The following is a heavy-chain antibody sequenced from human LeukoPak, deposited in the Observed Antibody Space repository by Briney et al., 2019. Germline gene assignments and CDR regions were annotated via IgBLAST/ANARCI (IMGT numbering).Heavy chain of an antibody. CDR2: ISGSGGNT. V-gene: IGHV3-23*01. D-gene: IGHD3-3*02. Sequence: GGSLRLSCAASGFTFSNSAMSWVRQAPGKGLEWVSAISGSGGNTYYADSVKGRFTISKDNSRDTLYLQINSLRAEDTAIYYCAKAGPGRLSVFGKIDYWGQGTLVTVSS. J-gene: IGHJ4*02. CDR1: GFTFSNSA. CDR3: AKAGPGRLSVFGKIDY.